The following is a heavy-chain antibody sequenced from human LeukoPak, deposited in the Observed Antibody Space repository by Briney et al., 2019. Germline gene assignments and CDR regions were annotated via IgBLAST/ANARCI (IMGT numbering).Heavy chain of an antibody. CDR1: GYIFRNYD. V-gene: IGHV1-8*01. CDR2: MNRENGNT. Sequence: ASVKVSCKPSGYIFRNYDINWVPQAPGQGLEWMGWMNRENGNTGYAQKFHGRVTMTRHAPTNTAYMELTSLRSEDTAVYFCATPMANTFDAFDIWGQGSRVTVSS. CDR3: ATPMANTFDAFDI. J-gene: IGHJ3*02. D-gene: IGHD5-24*01.